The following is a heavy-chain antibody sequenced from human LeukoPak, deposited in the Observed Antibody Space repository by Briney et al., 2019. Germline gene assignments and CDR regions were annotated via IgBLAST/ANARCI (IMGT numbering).Heavy chain of an antibody. CDR3: AKDHTRSSTSLSRGGFDY. J-gene: IGHJ4*02. Sequence: GGSLRLSCAASGFTFSSYGMHWVRQAPGKGLEWVAFIRYDGSNKYYADSVKGRFTISRDNSKNTLYLQMNSLRAEDTAVYYCAKDHTRSSTSLSRGGFDYWGQGTLVTVSS. CDR2: IRYDGSNK. V-gene: IGHV3-30*02. CDR1: GFTFSSYG. D-gene: IGHD2-2*01.